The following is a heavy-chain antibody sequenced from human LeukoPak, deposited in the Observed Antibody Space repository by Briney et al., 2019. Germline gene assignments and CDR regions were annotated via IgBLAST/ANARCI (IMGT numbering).Heavy chain of an antibody. D-gene: IGHD2-15*01. J-gene: IGHJ3*02. CDR3: ARDRYCSGGSCYFTAFDI. Sequence: GGSLRLSCEASGFTFSSYAMSWVRQAPGKGLEWVSVIYSGGSTYYADSVKGRFTISRDNSKNTLYLQMNSLRAEDTAVYYCARDRYCSGGSCYFTAFDIWGQGTMVTVSS. CDR1: GFTFSSYA. CDR2: IYSGGST. V-gene: IGHV3-53*01.